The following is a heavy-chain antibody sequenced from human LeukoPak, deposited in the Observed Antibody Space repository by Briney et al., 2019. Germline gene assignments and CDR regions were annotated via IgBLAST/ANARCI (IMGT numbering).Heavy chain of an antibody. V-gene: IGHV1-2*02. CDR2: INPDSGGT. D-gene: IGHD3-3*02. J-gene: IGHJ4*02. Sequence: ASVKVSCEASGYTFTDHYMHWVRQAPGQGLEWMGWINPDSGGTKYAQKFQGRVTMTRDTSISTAYMEMRRLRSEDTAVYYCARTLSIAPPDYWGQGTLVTVSS. CDR3: ARTLSIAPPDY. CDR1: GYTFTDHY.